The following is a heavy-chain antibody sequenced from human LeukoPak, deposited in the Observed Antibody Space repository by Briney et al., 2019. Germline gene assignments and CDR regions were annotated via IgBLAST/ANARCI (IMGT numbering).Heavy chain of an antibody. D-gene: IGHD5-18*01. Sequence: GASVKVSCKASGYTFTSYAMHWVRQAPGQRLEWMGWINAGNGNTKYSQEFQGRVTITRDTSASTAYMELSSLRAEDTAVYYCTGVDTAIPDAFEIWGQGTMVTVSS. J-gene: IGHJ3*02. CDR1: GYTFTSYA. CDR2: INAGNGNT. V-gene: IGHV1-3*03. CDR3: TGVDTAIPDAFEI.